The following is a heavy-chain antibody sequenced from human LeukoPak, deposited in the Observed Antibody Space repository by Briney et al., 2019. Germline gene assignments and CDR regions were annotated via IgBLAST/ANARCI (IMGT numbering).Heavy chain of an antibody. CDR1: GGSISSGGYY. D-gene: IGHD3-9*01. CDR3: ARAGSGYFDWPFFDY. Sequence: KPSETLSLTCTVSGGSISSGGYYWSWIRQHPGKGLEWIGYIYYSGSTYYNPSLKSRVTISVDTSKNQFSLKLSSVTAADTAVYYCARAGSGYFDWPFFDYWGQGTLVTVSS. CDR2: IYYSGST. V-gene: IGHV4-31*03. J-gene: IGHJ4*02.